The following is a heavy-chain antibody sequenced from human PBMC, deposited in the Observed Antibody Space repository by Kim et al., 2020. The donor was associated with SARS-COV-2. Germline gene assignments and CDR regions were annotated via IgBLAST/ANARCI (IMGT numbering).Heavy chain of an antibody. D-gene: IGHD6-13*01. Sequence: AKKFQGSVTITADESTSTAYMELSSLRSEYTAVYYCARAKGAAGIVYFQHWGQGTLVTVSS. J-gene: IGHJ1*01. V-gene: IGHV1-69*01. CDR3: ARAKGAAGIVYFQH.